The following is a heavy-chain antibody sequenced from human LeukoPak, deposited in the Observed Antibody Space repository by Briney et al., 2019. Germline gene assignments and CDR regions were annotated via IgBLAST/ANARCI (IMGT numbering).Heavy chain of an antibody. V-gene: IGHV3-23*01. D-gene: IGHD3-3*01. J-gene: IGHJ4*02. CDR2: ISGSGGTT. CDR1: GFTFSSYA. CDR3: ATYYDFWSGYMYYFDY. Sequence: GGSLRLSCAASGFTFSSYAMSWVRQAPGKGLEWVSAISGSGGTTYYADSVKGRFTVSRDNSKNTLYLQMNSLRAEDTAVYYCATYYDFWSGYMYYFDYWGQGTLVTISS.